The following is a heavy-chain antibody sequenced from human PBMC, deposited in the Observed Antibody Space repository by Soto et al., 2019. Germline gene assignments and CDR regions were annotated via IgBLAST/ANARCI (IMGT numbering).Heavy chain of an antibody. J-gene: IGHJ4*02. Sequence: GGSLRLSCAASGFTFRSYWMSWVRQAPGKGLEWVANIKQDGSEKYYVDSVKGRFTISRDNAKNSLYLQMNSLRAEDTAVYYCAIGSGEWVWGLGTLVTVSS. D-gene: IGHD3-3*01. V-gene: IGHV3-7*01. CDR1: GFTFRSYW. CDR2: IKQDGSEK. CDR3: AIGSGEWV.